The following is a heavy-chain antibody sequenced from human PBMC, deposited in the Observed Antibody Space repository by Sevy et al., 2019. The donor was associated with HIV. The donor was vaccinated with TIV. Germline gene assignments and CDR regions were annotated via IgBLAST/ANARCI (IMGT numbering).Heavy chain of an antibody. CDR3: AGENAWGRGYS. CDR1: GGSITSLY. Sequence: SETLSLTCTVSGGSITSLYWNWIRQPPGKGLEWIANIYYNGHINYNPSLKSRVTLSLDTSKNQFSLRLSSVTAADTARYYCAGENAWGRGYSWGQGTLVTASS. J-gene: IGHJ4*02. V-gene: IGHV4-59*08. CDR2: IYYNGHI. D-gene: IGHD1-26*01.